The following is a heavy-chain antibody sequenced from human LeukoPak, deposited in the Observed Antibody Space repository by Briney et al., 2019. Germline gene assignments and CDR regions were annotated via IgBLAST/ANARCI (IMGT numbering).Heavy chain of an antibody. V-gene: IGHV4-61*02. CDR2: IYTSGST. CDR1: GGSISSGSYY. CDR3: ARHRSSGWTRAFDI. D-gene: IGHD6-19*01. J-gene: IGHJ3*02. Sequence: PSQTLSLTCTVSGGSISSGSYYWSWIRQPAGKGLEWIGRIYTSGSTNYNPSLKSRVTISVDTSKNQFSLKLSSVTAADTAVYYCARHRSSGWTRAFDIWGQGTMVTVSS.